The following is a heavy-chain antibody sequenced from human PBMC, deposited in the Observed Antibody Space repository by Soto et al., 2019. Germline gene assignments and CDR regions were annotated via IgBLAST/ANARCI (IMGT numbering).Heavy chain of an antibody. J-gene: IGHJ3*02. Sequence: EVQLVESGGGLVEPGGSLRLSCAASGITFSKAWMNWVRKAPGKGLEYIGRIRSKTDGGTTEYAAPVEGRVTVSRDDSTNTLYLQMSGLKPEDTAVYYCTTTRAGTNVLDNWGQGTLVSVS. CDR2: IRSKTDGGTT. D-gene: IGHD2-8*01. CDR1: GITFSKAW. V-gene: IGHV3-15*01. CDR3: TTTRAGTNVLDN.